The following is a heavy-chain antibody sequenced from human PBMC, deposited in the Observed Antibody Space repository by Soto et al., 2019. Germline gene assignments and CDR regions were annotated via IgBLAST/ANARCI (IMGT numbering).Heavy chain of an antibody. Sequence: QVQLVESGGGVVQPGRSLRLSCAASGFTFSSYGMHWVRQAPGKGLEWVAVISYDGSNKYYADSVKGRFTISRDNSKNTLYLQMNSLRAEDTAVYYCAKFWDNVDTAMVSPQEGFDYWGQGTLVTVSS. D-gene: IGHD5-18*01. J-gene: IGHJ4*02. CDR2: ISYDGSNK. CDR1: GFTFSSYG. V-gene: IGHV3-30*18. CDR3: AKFWDNVDTAMVSPQEGFDY.